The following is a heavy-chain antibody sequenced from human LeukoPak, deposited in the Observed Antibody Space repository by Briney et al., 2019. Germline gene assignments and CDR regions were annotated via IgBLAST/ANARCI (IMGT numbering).Heavy chain of an antibody. V-gene: IGHV1-24*01. J-gene: IGHJ3*02. CDR3: ATRTVPDAFDI. CDR1: GYTLTVLS. Sequence: GASVKVSCKVSGYTLTVLSMRWGRQAPGKRLERMGGFYPEDGETIYAQKLQGRVTMTEDTSTDTAYMELSSLRSEDTAVYYCATRTVPDAFDIWGQGTMVTVSS. D-gene: IGHD4-17*01. CDR2: FYPEDGET.